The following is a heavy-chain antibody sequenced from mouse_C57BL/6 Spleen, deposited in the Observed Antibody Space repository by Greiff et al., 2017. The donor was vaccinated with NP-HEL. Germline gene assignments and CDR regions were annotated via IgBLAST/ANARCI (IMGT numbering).Heavy chain of an antibody. D-gene: IGHD2-10*02. J-gene: IGHJ4*01. CDR3: ARPSYGNYEGYYAMDY. CDR2: IYPGDGDT. V-gene: IGHV1-80*01. Sequence: QVQLQQSGAELVKPGASVKISCKASGYAFSSYWMNWVKQRPGKGLEWIGQIYPGDGDTNYNGKFKGKATLTADKSSSTAYMQLSSLTSEDSAVYFCARPSYGNYEGYYAMDYWGQGTSVTVSS. CDR1: GYAFSSYW.